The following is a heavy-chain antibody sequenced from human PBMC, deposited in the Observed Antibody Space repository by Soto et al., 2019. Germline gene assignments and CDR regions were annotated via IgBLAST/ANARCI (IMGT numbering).Heavy chain of an antibody. J-gene: IGHJ6*02. V-gene: IGHV3-11*01. Sequence: QVQLVESGGGLVKPGGSLRLSCAASGFTFSDYYMSWIRQAPGKGLEWVSYISSSGSTIYYADSVKGRFTISRDNAKNSLYLQINSLRAEYTAVYYCASLYGSGSYFGYYYGMDVWGQGTTVTVSS. CDR3: ASLYGSGSYFGYYYGMDV. D-gene: IGHD3-10*01. CDR1: GFTFSDYY. CDR2: ISSSGSTI.